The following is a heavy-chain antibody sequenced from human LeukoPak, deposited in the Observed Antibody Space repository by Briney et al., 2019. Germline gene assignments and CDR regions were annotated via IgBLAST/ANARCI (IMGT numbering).Heavy chain of an antibody. CDR1: GGSISSYY. J-gene: IGHJ4*02. D-gene: IGHD2-2*01. V-gene: IGHV4-59*01. Sequence: PETLSLTCTVSGGSISSYYWSWIRQPPGKGLEWIGYIYYSGSTNYNPSLKSRVTISVDTSKNQFSLKLSSVTAADTAVYYCAILSLYCSSTSCYLGHFDYWGQGTLVTVSS. CDR3: AILSLYCSSTSCYLGHFDY. CDR2: IYYSGST.